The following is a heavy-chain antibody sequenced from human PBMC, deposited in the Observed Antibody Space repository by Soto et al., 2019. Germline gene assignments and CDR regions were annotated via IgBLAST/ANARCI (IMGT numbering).Heavy chain of an antibody. Sequence: WASVKVSCKASGYTFTSYDINWVRQAPGQGLQWMGWMDPHNGDAAYAQNFQGRVSMTSDTTAKTAYMELSSLTPEDTAVYYCARSVDKAPNDWGQGTLVTVSS. CDR2: MDPHNGDA. V-gene: IGHV1-8*01. J-gene: IGHJ4*02. CDR1: GYTFTSYD. D-gene: IGHD3-9*01. CDR3: ARSVDKAPND.